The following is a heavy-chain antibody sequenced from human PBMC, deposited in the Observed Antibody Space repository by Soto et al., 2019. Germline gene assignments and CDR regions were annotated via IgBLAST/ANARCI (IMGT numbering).Heavy chain of an antibody. CDR1: GGSISSGGYS. V-gene: IGHV4-30-2*01. CDR3: ARVGRDTREGKPAAPYFDY. Sequence: SETLSLTCAVSGGSISSGGYSWSWIRQPPGKGLEWIGEINHSGSTNYNPSLKSRVTISVDTSKNQFSLKLSSVTAADTAVYYCARVGRDTREGKPAAPYFDYWGQGTLVTVSS. J-gene: IGHJ4*02. D-gene: IGHD2-2*01. CDR2: INHSGST.